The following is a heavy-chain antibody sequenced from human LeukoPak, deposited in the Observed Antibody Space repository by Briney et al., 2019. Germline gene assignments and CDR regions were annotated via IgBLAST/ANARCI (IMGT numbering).Heavy chain of an antibody. CDR1: GGSISSGGYY. CDR3: ARVPDGYNLYFDY. Sequence: SETLSLTCTVSGGSISSGGYYWRWLRQHPGKGLEWIGYIYYSGSTYYNPSLKSRVTISVDTSKNQFSLKLSSVTAADTAVYYCARVPDGYNLYFDYWGQGTLVTVSS. J-gene: IGHJ4*02. CDR2: IYYSGST. D-gene: IGHD5-24*01. V-gene: IGHV4-31*03.